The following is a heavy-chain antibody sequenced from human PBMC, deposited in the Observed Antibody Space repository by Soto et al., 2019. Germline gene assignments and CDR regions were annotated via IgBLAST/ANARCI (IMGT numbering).Heavy chain of an antibody. J-gene: IGHJ6*01. Sequence: QITLKESGTTLVKPTQTLTLTCTFSGFSVSTRRVGVAWIRQPPGKALEWLALIYWDGDERYSPFLQSRVTITKDTSKNQAVLTITTMDPVDTATDYQAHKGGSDSSMDVWGQGTTVTVSS. CDR3: AHKGGSDSSMDV. CDR2: IYWDGDE. D-gene: IGHD2-21*01. CDR1: GFSVSTRRVG. V-gene: IGHV2-5*02.